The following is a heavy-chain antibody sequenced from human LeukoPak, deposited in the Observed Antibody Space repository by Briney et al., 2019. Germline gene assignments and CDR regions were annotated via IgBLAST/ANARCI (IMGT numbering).Heavy chain of an antibody. CDR3: AKDPRVATIEIFDY. CDR2: ISGGGGVT. CDR1: GFTFSSYA. V-gene: IGHV3-23*01. Sequence: GGSLRLSCAASGFTFSSYAMNWVRQAPGKGLEWVSSISGGGGVTYYADSVKGRFTISRDNSKNTLYLQMNSLRAEDTAVYYCAKDPRVATIEIFDYWGQGTLVTVSS. D-gene: IGHD5-12*01. J-gene: IGHJ4*02.